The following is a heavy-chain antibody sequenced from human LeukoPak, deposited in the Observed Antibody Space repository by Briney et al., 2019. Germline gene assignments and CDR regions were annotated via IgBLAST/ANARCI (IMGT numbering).Heavy chain of an antibody. CDR2: IKQDGSDK. D-gene: IGHD5-18*01. V-gene: IGHV3-7*03. J-gene: IGHJ4*02. CDR1: GFTFSSYW. CDR3: ARAWIELWSHDY. Sequence: PGGSLRLSCAASGFTFSSYWMSWVRQAPGKGREWVANIKQDGSDKYYVDSVKGRFTISKDNAKSSLYLQMNSLRAEDTAVYYCARAWIELWSHDYWGQGTLVTVSS.